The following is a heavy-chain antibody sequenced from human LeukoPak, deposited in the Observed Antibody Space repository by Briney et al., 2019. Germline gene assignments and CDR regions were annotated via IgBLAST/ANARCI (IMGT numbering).Heavy chain of an antibody. CDR3: ARTVGYGDYHWFDP. V-gene: IGHV3-53*01. Sequence: PGGSLRLSCAASGFTFTTYWMSWVRQAPGKGLEWVSVIYTGVSTYYADSVKGRFTISRDNSKNTLYLQMNSLRAEDTAVYYCARTVGYGDYHWFDPWGQGTLVTVSS. CDR2: IYTGVST. D-gene: IGHD4-17*01. J-gene: IGHJ5*02. CDR1: GFTFTTYW.